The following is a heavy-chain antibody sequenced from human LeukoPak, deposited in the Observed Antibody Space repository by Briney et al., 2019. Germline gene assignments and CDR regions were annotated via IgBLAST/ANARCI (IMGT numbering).Heavy chain of an antibody. CDR3: AREPGPGYFDY. D-gene: IGHD1-14*01. Sequence: GGSLRLSCAASGFTFSSYAMSWVRQAPGKGLEWVSAISGSGDSTYYGDSVKGRFTISRDNSRNTLYLQMSSLRAEDTAVYYCAREPGPGYFDYWGQGTLVTVSS. CDR2: ISGSGDST. V-gene: IGHV3-23*01. J-gene: IGHJ4*02. CDR1: GFTFSSYA.